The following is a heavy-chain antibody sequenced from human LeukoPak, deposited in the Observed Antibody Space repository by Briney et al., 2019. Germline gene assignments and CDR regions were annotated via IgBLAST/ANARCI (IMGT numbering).Heavy chain of an antibody. Sequence: GASVKVSCKASGGSFSGNIIGWVRQAPGQGLEWMGGIVPIFGKTKYAQKFQGRVTMTRNTSISTAYMELSSLRSEDTAVYYCARVYFQQLVSFSFGFDPWGQGTLVTVSS. J-gene: IGHJ5*02. D-gene: IGHD6-13*01. CDR1: GGSFSGNI. CDR2: IVPIFGKT. CDR3: ARVYFQQLVSFSFGFDP. V-gene: IGHV1-69*05.